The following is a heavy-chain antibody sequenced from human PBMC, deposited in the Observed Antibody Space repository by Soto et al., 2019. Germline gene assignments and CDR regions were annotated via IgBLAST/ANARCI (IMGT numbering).Heavy chain of an antibody. D-gene: IGHD3-22*01. CDR2: IKSKKDGGAT. CDR3: TTDYYDATGYYGYFQY. CDR1: GFTFSNAW. V-gene: IGHV3-15*01. J-gene: IGHJ1*01. Sequence: EVQLVESGGGLVEPGGSLRLSCAASGFTFSNAWMSWVRQAPGKGLEWVGRIKSKKDGGATDFAAPVKGRFAISRDDSKNTLYLQMNSLKTEDTAVYFCTTDYYDATGYYGYFQYWGQGTLPTVSS.